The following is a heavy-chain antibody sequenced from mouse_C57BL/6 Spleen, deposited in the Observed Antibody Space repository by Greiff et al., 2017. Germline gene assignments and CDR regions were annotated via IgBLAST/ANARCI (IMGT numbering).Heavy chain of an antibody. CDR3: ARDCYYAMDY. J-gene: IGHJ4*01. Sequence: QVQLQQSGAELVRPGTSVKVSCKASGYAFTNYLIEWVKQRPGQGLEWIGVINPGSGGTNYNEKFKGKATLTADKSSSTAYMQRSSLTSEDSAVYFCARDCYYAMDYWGQGTSVTVSS. CDR2: INPGSGGT. CDR1: GYAFTNYL. V-gene: IGHV1-54*01.